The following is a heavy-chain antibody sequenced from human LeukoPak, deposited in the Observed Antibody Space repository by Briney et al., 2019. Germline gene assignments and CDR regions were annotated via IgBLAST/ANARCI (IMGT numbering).Heavy chain of an antibody. V-gene: IGHV3-74*01. J-gene: IGHJ6*03. CDR3: ARENSNNYYYYMDV. D-gene: IGHD4-11*01. Sequence: PGGFLRLSCAASGFTLSSYAMYWVRQAPGKGLVWVSRFTSDGSSTTYADSVKGRFTVSRDIAKNSLYLQMNSLRAEDTAVYYCARENSNNYYYYMDVWGKGTTVTVSS. CDR2: FTSDGSST. CDR1: GFTLSSYA.